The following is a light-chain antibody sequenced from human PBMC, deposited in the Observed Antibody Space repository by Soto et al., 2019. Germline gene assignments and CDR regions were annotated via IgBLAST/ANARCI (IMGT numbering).Light chain of an antibody. CDR3: QQSYSIPWT. V-gene: IGKV1-39*01. CDR1: QSISNN. Sequence: DIEMTQSPSSLSASVGDRVTITCRASQSISNNLNWYQQKPGKAPKLLIYAASSLQTGVPSRFSGSGSGTDFTLTISSLQPEDFATYNCQQSYSIPWTFGQGTKVEIK. J-gene: IGKJ1*01. CDR2: AAS.